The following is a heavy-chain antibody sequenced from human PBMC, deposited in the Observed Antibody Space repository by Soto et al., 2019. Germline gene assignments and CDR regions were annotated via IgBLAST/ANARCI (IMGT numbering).Heavy chain of an antibody. Sequence: QVQLVEAGGVVVQPGRSLRLSCAVSGFTFSSYAMHWVRQAPGKGLEWVAVISYDGSNKYYADSVKGRFTISRDNSKNTLNLQMNSLRAENTAVYYCAKDFYYYGSGTIYPLDYCGQVTLVTVSS. V-gene: IGHV3-30-3*01. CDR3: AKDFYYYGSGTIYPLDY. J-gene: IGHJ4*02. D-gene: IGHD3-10*01. CDR2: ISYDGSNK. CDR1: GFTFSSYA.